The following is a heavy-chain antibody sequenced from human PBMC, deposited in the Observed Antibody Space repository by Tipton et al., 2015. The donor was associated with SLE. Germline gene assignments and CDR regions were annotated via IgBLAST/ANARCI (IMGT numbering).Heavy chain of an antibody. J-gene: IGHJ4*02. D-gene: IGHD1-14*01. Sequence: QLVQSGAEVKEPGASVKVSCTASGYTFTSLDINWVRQAPGQGLEWMGWMNPNSGNTGYAQKFQGRVTMTRNTSRSTAYMELRSLRSEDTAVYYCARGVSAGVDYWGQGTLVTVSS. CDR3: ARGVSAGVDY. V-gene: IGHV1-8*02. CDR1: GYTFTSLD. CDR2: MNPNSGNT.